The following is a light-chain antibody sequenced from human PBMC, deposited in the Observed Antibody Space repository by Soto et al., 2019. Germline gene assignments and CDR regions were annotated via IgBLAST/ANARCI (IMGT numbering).Light chain of an antibody. CDR2: DVS. CDR1: QSVSSSL. J-gene: IGKJ2*01. V-gene: IGKV3-20*01. CDR3: HQYGSSPLT. Sequence: EIVLTQSPGTLSLSPGEGATLSCRASQSVSSSLLAWFQQNPGQAPRLLIHDVSSRATGIPDRFSGSGSGTDFTLSLSRLEPEDFAVYYCHQYGSSPLTFGQGTKLEIK.